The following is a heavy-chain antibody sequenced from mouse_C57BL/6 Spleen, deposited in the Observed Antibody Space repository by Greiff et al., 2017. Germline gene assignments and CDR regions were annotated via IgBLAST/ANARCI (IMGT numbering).Heavy chain of an antibody. V-gene: IGHV14-2*01. CDR1: GFNITDYY. CDR3: ANWDVRD. D-gene: IGHD4-1*01. J-gene: IGHJ2*01. Sequence: VQLQQSGAELVKPGASVKLSCTASGFNITDYYMHWVKQRTEQGLEWIGRIDPEDGETKYAPKFQGKAPLTADTSSNTAYLQLRSLTSEDTDVYNCANWDVRDWGQGTTLTVSS. CDR2: IDPEDGET.